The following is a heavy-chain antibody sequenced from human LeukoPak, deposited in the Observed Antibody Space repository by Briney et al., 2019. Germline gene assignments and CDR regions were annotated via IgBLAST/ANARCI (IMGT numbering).Heavy chain of an antibody. CDR1: GFSFSSYT. CDR3: VKDSRVRSSGWYGDY. Sequence: PGGSLRLSCAASGFSFSSYTMNWVRQAPGKGLEWVSTIYSGGSTYYADSVKGRFTISRDNSKNALSLQMKSLRAEDTAVYYCVKDSRVRSSGWYGDYWGQGTLVTVSS. V-gene: IGHV3-23*01. J-gene: IGHJ4*02. D-gene: IGHD6-19*01. CDR2: IYSGGST.